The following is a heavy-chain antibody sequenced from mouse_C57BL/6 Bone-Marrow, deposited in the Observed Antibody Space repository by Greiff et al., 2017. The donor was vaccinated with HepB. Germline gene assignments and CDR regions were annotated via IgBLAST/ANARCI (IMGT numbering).Heavy chain of an antibody. Sequence: QVQLQQPGAELVKPGASVKMSCKASGYTFTSYWITWVKQRPGQGLEWIGDIYPGSGSTNYNEKFKSKATLTVDTSSSTAYMQLSTLTSEDSSLYYCARGTSRWDFDYWGQGTTLPVSS. CDR2: IYPGSGST. V-gene: IGHV1-55*01. J-gene: IGHJ2*01. D-gene: IGHD1-1*01. CDR3: ARGTSRWDFDY. CDR1: GYTFTSYW.